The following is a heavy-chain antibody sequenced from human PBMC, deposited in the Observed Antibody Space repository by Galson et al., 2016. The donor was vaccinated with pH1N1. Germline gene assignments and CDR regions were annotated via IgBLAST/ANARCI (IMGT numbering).Heavy chain of an antibody. J-gene: IGHJ4*02. V-gene: IGHV7-4-1*02. CDR1: GYTFTSYA. CDR3: ARPRPLLRYFDWLLPGGLDY. Sequence: SVKVSCKASGYTFTSYAMNWVRQAPGQGLEWMGWINTNTGHPTYAQGFTGRFVFSLDTSDSTTYLHISSLKAEDTAVYYCARPRPLLRYFDWLLPGGLDYWGQGTLVTVSS. D-gene: IGHD3-9*01. CDR2: INTNTGHP.